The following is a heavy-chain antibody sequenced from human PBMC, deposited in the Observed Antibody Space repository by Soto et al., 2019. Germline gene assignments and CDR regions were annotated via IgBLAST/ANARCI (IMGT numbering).Heavy chain of an antibody. D-gene: IGHD3-3*01. Sequence: PTQTLTLTCSFSGFSLRTGGVGVGWIRQTPGKALEWLAVIYWNDDKRYSPSLRSRLSISKDTSKNQVVLTLTKMDPVDTATYYCAHRGYAFWSDSESWFDPWGPGTLVTVSS. J-gene: IGHJ5*02. CDR1: GFSLRTGGVG. CDR3: AHRGYAFWSDSESWFDP. V-gene: IGHV2-5*01. CDR2: IYWNDDK.